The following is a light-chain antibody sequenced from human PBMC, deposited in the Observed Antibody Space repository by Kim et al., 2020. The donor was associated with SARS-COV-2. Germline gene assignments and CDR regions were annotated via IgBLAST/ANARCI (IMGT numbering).Light chain of an antibody. CDR2: DAS. CDR3: LQVYNYPRT. CDR1: QGIRND. V-gene: IGKV1-6*01. Sequence: SSLGDRVPITCRASQGIRNDLGWYQQKPGRAPKLLSYDASGVESGVPSRFSGSGSGTDFTLSISSLQPEDFATYYCLQVYNYPRTFGQGTKVDIK. J-gene: IGKJ1*01.